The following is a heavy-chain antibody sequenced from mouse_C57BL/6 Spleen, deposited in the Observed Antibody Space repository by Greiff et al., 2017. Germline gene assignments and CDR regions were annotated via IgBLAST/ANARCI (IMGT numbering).Heavy chain of an antibody. CDR2: IDPEDGET. D-gene: IGHD2-4*01. CDR1: GFNIKDYY. CDR3: AMLNDYDWDAMDY. V-gene: IGHV14-2*01. Sequence: EVQGVESGAELVKPGASVKLSCTASGFNIKDYYMHWVKQRTEQGLEWIGRIDPEDGETKYAPKFQGQATITADTSSNSAYLQLRSLTSEDTAVYYCAMLNDYDWDAMDYWGQGTSVTVSS. J-gene: IGHJ4*01.